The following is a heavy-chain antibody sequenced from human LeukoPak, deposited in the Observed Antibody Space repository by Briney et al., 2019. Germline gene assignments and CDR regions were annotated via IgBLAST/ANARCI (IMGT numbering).Heavy chain of an antibody. CDR1: GYTLTELS. CDR3: ATAFLTQLSYGSGSYFYFWFDP. V-gene: IGHV1-24*01. Sequence: RASVRVSCKVSGYTLTELSMHWVRQAPGKGLEWMGGFYPEDGETIYAQKFQGRVTMTEDTSTDTAYMELSSLRSEDTAVYYCATAFLTQLSYGSGSYFYFWFDPWGQGTLVTVSS. D-gene: IGHD3-10*01. J-gene: IGHJ5*02. CDR2: FYPEDGET.